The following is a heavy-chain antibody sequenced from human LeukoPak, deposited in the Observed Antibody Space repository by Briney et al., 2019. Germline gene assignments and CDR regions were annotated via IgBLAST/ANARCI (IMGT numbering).Heavy chain of an antibody. CDR2: IHRSGSP. V-gene: IGHV4-4*02. CDR1: LDSTTSNF. D-gene: IGHD3-10*01. CDR3: ARGLLGRGGGSFDY. J-gene: IGHJ4*02. Sequence: SETLSLTCTVSLDSTTSNFWSWVRQPPGKGLEWIGEIHRSGSPNYNPSLQSRVTISIDRSRNQIVLELSSVTAADTAVYYCARGLLGRGGGSFDYWGQGTLVTVSS.